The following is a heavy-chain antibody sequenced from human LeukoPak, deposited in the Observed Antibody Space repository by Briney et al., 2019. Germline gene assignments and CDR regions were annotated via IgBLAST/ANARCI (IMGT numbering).Heavy chain of an antibody. CDR2: IFYNGDT. V-gene: IGHV4-39*01. CDR3: GRAQRGNYYYYYMDV. Sequence: SETLSLTCTVSGGSISSSSSYYWGLIRQPPGKGLGWIGSIFYNGDTYYNPSLKSRVTISVDASEMQFSLKLTSVTDADTAVYYCGRAQRGNYYYYYMDVWGKGTTVTVSS. CDR1: GGSISSSSSYY. J-gene: IGHJ6*03.